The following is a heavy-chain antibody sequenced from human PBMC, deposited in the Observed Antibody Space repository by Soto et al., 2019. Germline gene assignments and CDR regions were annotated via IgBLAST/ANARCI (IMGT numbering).Heavy chain of an antibody. J-gene: IGHJ2*01. CDR2: ISGSGSGT. Sequence: GGSLRLSCAASGFTFSSYSIYWVRQAPGKGLEWVSGISGSGSGTYYADSVKGRFTISRDNSKNTLSLQMNSLRVDDTAIYYCTKSDGCGGGACYTGTYYYFDVWGRGTLVTVSS. V-gene: IGHV3-23*01. CDR3: TKSDGCGGGACYTGTYYYFDV. CDR1: GFTFSSYS. D-gene: IGHD3-16*02.